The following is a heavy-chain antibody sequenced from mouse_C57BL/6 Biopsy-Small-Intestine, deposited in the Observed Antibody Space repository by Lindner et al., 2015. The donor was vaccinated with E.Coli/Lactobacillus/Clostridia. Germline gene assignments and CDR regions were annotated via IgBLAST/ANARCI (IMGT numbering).Heavy chain of an antibody. J-gene: IGHJ1*01. D-gene: IGHD1-3*01. CDR2: ISAYYGHT. V-gene: IGHV1-85*01. CDR3: VRDEYQYDLDNYKHYHYAMDV. Sequence: SVKVSCKTSGYTFTSFGFSWVRQAPGQGLEWMGWISAYYGHTRYAQKFQGRVTMTIETSTTTAYMELTSLRSDDTAIYYCVRDEYQYDLDNYKHYHYAMDVWGQGTTVTVSS. CDR1: GYTFTSFG.